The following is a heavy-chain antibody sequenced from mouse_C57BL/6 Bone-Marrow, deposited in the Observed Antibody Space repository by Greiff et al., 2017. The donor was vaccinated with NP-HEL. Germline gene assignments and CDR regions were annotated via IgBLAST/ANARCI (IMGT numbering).Heavy chain of an antibody. D-gene: IGHD2-4*01. CDR3: TRDETLLDYDEAMDY. CDR2: ISSGGDYI. Sequence: EVKLVESGEGLVKPGGSLKLSCAASGFTFSSYAMSWVRQTPEKRLEWVAYISSGGDYIYYADTVKGRFTLSRDNARNTLYLQMSSLKSEDTAMYYCTRDETLLDYDEAMDYWGQGTSVTVSS. V-gene: IGHV5-9-1*02. J-gene: IGHJ4*01. CDR1: GFTFSSYA.